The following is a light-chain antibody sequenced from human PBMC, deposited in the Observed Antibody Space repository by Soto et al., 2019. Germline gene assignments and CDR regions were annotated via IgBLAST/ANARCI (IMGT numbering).Light chain of an antibody. Sequence: QPVLTQAPSVSGAPGQRVTISCTGGSSNLGAGFDVHWYQHLPGTAPKLLIFANTHRPSGVPDRFSGSKSGTSASLAITGLQAEDEADYYCQSYDTSLSGVIFGGGTKLTVL. CDR3: QSYDTSLSGVI. V-gene: IGLV1-40*01. CDR2: ANT. J-gene: IGLJ2*01. CDR1: SSNLGAGFD.